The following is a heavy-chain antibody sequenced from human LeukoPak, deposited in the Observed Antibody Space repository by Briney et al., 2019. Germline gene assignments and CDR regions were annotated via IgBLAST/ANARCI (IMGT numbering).Heavy chain of an antibody. J-gene: IGHJ4*02. D-gene: IGHD4-11*01. CDR2: INPNSGET. Sequence: ASVKVSCKTSGYTFTDYYSHWVRQAPGQGLEWMGWINPNSGETNSAQKFQGRVTMTGDTSISTAYMELRRVTSDDTAVYYCARDRDYSNTERGFDCWGQGTLVTVSS. CDR1: GYTFTDYY. V-gene: IGHV1-2*02. CDR3: ARDRDYSNTERGFDC.